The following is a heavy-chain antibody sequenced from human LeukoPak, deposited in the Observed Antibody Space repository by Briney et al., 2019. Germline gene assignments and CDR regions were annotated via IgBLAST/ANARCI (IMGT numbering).Heavy chain of an antibody. Sequence: GGSLRLSCAASGFTVSSNYMSWVRQAPGKGLEWVSVIYSGGSTYYVDSVKGRFTISRDNSKNTLYLQMNSLRAEDTAVYYCASTYNWNDGDYWGQGTLVTVSS. V-gene: IGHV3-53*01. CDR1: GFTVSSNY. D-gene: IGHD1-1*01. J-gene: IGHJ4*02. CDR2: IYSGGST. CDR3: ASTYNWNDGDY.